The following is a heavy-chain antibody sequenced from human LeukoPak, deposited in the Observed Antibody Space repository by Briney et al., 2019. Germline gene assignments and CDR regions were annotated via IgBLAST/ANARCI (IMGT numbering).Heavy chain of an antibody. J-gene: IGHJ4*02. CDR2: ISTGGSP. CDR1: GFTVSNNY. CDR3: VRGFRGYYFDY. V-gene: IGHV3-53*01. Sequence: GGSLRLSCAASGFTVSNNYMTWVRQAPGKGLEWVSLISTGGSPYYTDSVKGRFTISRDNSKNTLFLQMNSLRAEDTAVYYCVRGFRGYYFDYWGQGTLVTVSS.